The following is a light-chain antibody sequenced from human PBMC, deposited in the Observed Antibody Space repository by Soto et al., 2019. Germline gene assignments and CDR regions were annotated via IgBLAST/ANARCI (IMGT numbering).Light chain of an antibody. CDR3: QQFNNWPRT. CDR2: GAS. J-gene: IGKJ1*01. V-gene: IGKV3-15*01. Sequence: EIVMTQSPATLSVSPGERATLSCRASQSVSSNLAWYQQKPGQAHRLVIYGASTRATGIPARFSGSGSGTEFTLTISSLQSEDFAVYFCQQFNNWPRTFGQGTKVDI. CDR1: QSVSSN.